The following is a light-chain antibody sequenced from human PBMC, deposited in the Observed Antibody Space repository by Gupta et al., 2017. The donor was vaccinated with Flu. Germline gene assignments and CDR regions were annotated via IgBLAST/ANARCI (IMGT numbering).Light chain of an antibody. CDR3: QQYYRSPVT. V-gene: IGKV3-20*01. CDR2: GAS. CDR1: QSLRKND. Sequence: GTLSLSPGERATLSCMASQSLRKNDVAWYQQKPGQSPKLLIYGASSRASGVADRFGGSGSGTEFTLTISGLEAEDFAVYYCQQYYRSPVTFGGGTKVEIK. J-gene: IGKJ4*01.